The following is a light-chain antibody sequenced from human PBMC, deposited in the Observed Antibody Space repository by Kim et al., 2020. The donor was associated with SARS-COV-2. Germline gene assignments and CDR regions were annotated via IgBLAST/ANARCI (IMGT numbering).Light chain of an antibody. CDR1: QDIKNY. CDR2: AAS. Sequence: ASVGDRVTSPCRACQDIKNYLAWYRQKPGKVPEVLIYAASILQSGVPSRISGSGSGTDFTLTINSLQPEDVATYYCQKYNSAPWTFGQGTKVDIK. J-gene: IGKJ1*01. V-gene: IGKV1-27*01. CDR3: QKYNSAPWT.